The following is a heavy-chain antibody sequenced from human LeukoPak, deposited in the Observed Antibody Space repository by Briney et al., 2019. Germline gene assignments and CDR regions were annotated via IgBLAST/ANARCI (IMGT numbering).Heavy chain of an antibody. CDR3: ARSRYYYDSSGYYIRYYYYGMDV. Sequence: ASVKVSCKASGYTFTIYDINWVRQATGQGLEWMGWMNPNSGNTGYAQKFRGRVTMTRNTSISTAYMELSSLRSEDTAVYYCARSRYYYDSSGYYIRYYYYGMDVWGQGTTVTVSS. CDR2: MNPNSGNT. V-gene: IGHV1-8*01. CDR1: GYTFTIYD. D-gene: IGHD3-22*01. J-gene: IGHJ6*02.